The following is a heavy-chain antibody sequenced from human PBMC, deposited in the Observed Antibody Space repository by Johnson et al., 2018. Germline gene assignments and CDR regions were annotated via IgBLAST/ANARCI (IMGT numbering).Heavy chain of an antibody. CDR2: IYAGDSDT. CDR1: GYSFSDYW. J-gene: IGHJ4*02. CDR3: ARPMGSCSGGSCYLDY. V-gene: IGHV5-51*01. D-gene: IGHD2-15*01. Sequence: VQLVESGAEVKKPEESLWISGQGSGYSFSDYWIGWVRQMPGKGLEWMGIIYAGDSDTIYNPSFEGQVTISVDKFVSTAYLQWNSLQASDSAMYYCARPMGSCSGGSCYLDYWGQGTLVTVSS.